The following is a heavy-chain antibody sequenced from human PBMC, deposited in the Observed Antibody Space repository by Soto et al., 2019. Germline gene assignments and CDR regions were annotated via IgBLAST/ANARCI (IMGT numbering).Heavy chain of an antibody. CDR3: ARDKVGSSWPSVFDY. V-gene: IGHV3-33*01. CDR2: IWYDGSNK. J-gene: IGHJ4*02. CDR1: GFTFSSYG. Sequence: GGSLRLSCAASGFTFSSYGMHWVRQAPGKGLEWVAVIWYDGSNKYYADSVKGRFTISRDNSKNTLYLQMNSLRAEDTAVYYCARDKVGSSWPSVFDYWGQGTLVTVSS. D-gene: IGHD6-13*01.